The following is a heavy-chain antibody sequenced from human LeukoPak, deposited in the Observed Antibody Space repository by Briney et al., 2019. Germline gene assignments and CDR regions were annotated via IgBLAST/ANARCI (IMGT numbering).Heavy chain of an antibody. CDR1: GFTFSTYN. V-gene: IGHV3-21*01. J-gene: IGHJ6*03. CDR2: ITSSSSYI. CDR3: ARDPYSGSYGDYYYYYMDV. Sequence: GESLRLSCAASGFTFSTYNMNWVRQAPGKGLEWVSSITSSSSYIYYADSVKGRFTISRDSAKNSLYLQMNSLRDEDTAVYYCARDPYSGSYGDYYYYYMDVWGKGTTVTISS. D-gene: IGHD1-26*01.